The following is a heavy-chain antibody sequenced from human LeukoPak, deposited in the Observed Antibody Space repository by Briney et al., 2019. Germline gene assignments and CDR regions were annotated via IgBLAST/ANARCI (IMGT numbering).Heavy chain of an antibody. CDR1: GYSISSGYY. Sequence: SETLSLTCTVSGYSISSGYYWGWIRQPPGKGLEWIGSIYHSGSTYYNPSLKSRVTISVDTSKNQFSLKLSSVTAADTAVYYCARDRPYSGSPFDYWGQGTLVTVSS. J-gene: IGHJ4*02. CDR2: IYHSGST. CDR3: ARDRPYSGSPFDY. D-gene: IGHD1-26*01. V-gene: IGHV4-38-2*02.